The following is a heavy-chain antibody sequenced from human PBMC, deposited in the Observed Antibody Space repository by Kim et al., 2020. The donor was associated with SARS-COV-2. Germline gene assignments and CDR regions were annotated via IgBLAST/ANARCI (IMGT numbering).Heavy chain of an antibody. J-gene: IGHJ4*02. V-gene: IGHV2-5*02. CDR1: GFSLATRGVG. CDR3: AHRQGYGGNSDY. Sequence: SGPTLVKATQTLTLTCTSSGFSLATRGVGVSWIRQPPGKALECLTLIYWDGDKRYSPSLKSRLTITKDTSRNQVILTMTNMDPVDTGTYYCAHRQGYGGNSDYWGQGTLVTVSS. CDR2: IYWDGDK. D-gene: IGHD5-18*01.